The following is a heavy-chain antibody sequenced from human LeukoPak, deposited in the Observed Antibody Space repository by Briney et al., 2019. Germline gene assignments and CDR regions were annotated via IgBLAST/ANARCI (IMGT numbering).Heavy chain of an antibody. Sequence: GGSLRLSCAASGFTLSSYWMRWVRQAPGKGLVWVSRISSDGSSTRYADSVKGRFTISRDNAKNTLYLQMNSLRAEDTAVYYCVRAGLGFDYWGQGTLVTVSS. V-gene: IGHV3-74*01. CDR3: VRAGLGFDY. CDR1: GFTLSSYW. D-gene: IGHD3/OR15-3a*01. CDR2: ISSDGSST. J-gene: IGHJ4*02.